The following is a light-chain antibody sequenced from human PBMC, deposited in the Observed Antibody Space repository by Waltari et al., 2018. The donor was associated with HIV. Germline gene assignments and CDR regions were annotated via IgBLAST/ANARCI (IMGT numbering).Light chain of an antibody. CDR1: SSNIGATSD. CDR3: QSYDSGLRM. V-gene: IGLV1-40*01. Sequence: QSVPTPPPSVSGAPGQRVNISCTGSSSNIGATSDVHWYQQQTGRAPKLLIYNVNNRPSGVPDRFSGSKSGTSASLAITGLQAEDEADYYCQSYDSGLRMFGGGTKLTVL. J-gene: IGLJ3*02. CDR2: NVN.